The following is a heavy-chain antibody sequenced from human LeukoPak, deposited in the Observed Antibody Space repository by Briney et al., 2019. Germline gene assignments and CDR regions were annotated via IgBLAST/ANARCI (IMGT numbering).Heavy chain of an antibody. V-gene: IGHV1-69-2*01. Sequence: ATVKISCKVSGYTFTDYYMHWVQQAPGKGLEWMGLVDPEDGETIYAEKFQGRVTITADTSTDTAYMELSSLRSEDTAVYYCATGSGYDYGGVIENWFDLWGEGTLVTVSS. CDR3: ATGSGYDYGGVIENWFDL. CDR2: VDPEDGET. CDR1: GYTFTDYY. D-gene: IGHD4/OR15-4a*01. J-gene: IGHJ5*02.